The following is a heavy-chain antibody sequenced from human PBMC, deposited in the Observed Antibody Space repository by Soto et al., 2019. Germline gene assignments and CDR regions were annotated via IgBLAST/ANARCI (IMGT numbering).Heavy chain of an antibody. CDR3: TWTGTNWFAS. V-gene: IGHV3-15*01. D-gene: IGHD1-1*01. CDR1: GFTFSDAW. CDR2: IKSGGPT. J-gene: IGHJ5*01. Sequence: EVQLVESGGGLVKPGGSLRLSCTASGFTFSDAWMSWVRQAPGKGLEWVGRIKSGGPTDYAAPVKGRFTISRDDSKNTVYLQMNSLKTEDTAVYYCTWTGTNWFASWGQGTLSPSPQ.